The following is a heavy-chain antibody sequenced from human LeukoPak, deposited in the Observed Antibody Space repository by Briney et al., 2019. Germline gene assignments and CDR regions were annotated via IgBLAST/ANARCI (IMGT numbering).Heavy chain of an antibody. V-gene: IGHV4-59*01. CDR2: ICHSGST. CDR3: ARGGAARLHFQN. J-gene: IGHJ1*01. D-gene: IGHD6-6*01. CDR1: GGSISTYY. Sequence: SETLSLTCTVSGGSISTYYWNWVRQPPGKGLGWIGYICHSGSTNYNPSLQSRVTISVDTSKNQFSLNLNSVTAADTAVYYCARGGAARLHFQNWGQGTLVTVSS.